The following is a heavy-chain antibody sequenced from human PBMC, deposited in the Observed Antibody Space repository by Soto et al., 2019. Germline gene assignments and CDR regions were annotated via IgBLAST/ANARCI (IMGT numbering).Heavy chain of an antibody. D-gene: IGHD5-18*01. CDR2: ISSSGSTI. CDR3: AREADTAMVPSTALDI. V-gene: IGHV3-48*04. J-gene: IGHJ3*02. CDR1: GFIFSGCG. Sequence: GGSVRLCCADSGFIFSGCGLNLVRQPPGKGLEWVSYISSSGSTIYYADSVKGRFTISRDNAKNSLYLQMNSPRAEDTAVYYCAREADTAMVPSTALDIWGQGTMVTVSS.